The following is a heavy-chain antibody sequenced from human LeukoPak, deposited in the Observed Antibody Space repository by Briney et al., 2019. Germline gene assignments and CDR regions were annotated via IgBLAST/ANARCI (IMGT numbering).Heavy chain of an antibody. J-gene: IGHJ4*02. D-gene: IGHD3-22*01. V-gene: IGHV4-4*07. CDR3: ARGGSSGYYYG. CDR2: LYTSGST. Sequence: SETLSLTCTVSGGSISSYYWSWIRQPPGKGLEWIGRLYTSGSTNYNPPLKSRVTMSVDTSKNQFSLKLTSMTAADTAVYYCARGGSSGYYYGWGQGTLVTVSS. CDR1: GGSISSYY.